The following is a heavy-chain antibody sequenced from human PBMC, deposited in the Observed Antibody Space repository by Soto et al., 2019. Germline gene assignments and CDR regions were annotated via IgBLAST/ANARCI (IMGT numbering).Heavy chain of an antibody. CDR3: VRGASLNFDY. Sequence: EVQLVESGGGVLRPGGSLRLSCAASGFTFDDYGMSWARQAPGKGLEWVSGVNWNGGSTGYADSVKGRFTISRDNAKNSLSLQMNSLRAEDTAFYYCVRGASLNFDYWGQGNLVTVSS. D-gene: IGHD1-26*01. V-gene: IGHV3-20*04. CDR1: GFTFDDYG. CDR2: VNWNGGST. J-gene: IGHJ4*02.